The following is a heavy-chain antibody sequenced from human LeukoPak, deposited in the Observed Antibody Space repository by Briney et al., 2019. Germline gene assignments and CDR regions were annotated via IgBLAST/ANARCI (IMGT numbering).Heavy chain of an antibody. CDR1: GYSISSGYY. CDR2: IYHSGST. J-gene: IGHJ5*01. Sequence: SETLSLTCTVSGYSISSGYYWGWIRQPPGKGLEWIGSIYHSGSTYYNPSLKSRVTISVDTSKNQLSLQMTSVTAADTAVYYCARGAHGYVGWFDSWGQGTLVTVSS. D-gene: IGHD3-16*01. CDR3: ARGAHGYVGWFDS. V-gene: IGHV4-38-2*02.